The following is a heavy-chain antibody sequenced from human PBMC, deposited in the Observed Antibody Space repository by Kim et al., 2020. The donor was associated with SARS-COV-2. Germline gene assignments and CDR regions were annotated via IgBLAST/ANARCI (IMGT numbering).Heavy chain of an antibody. V-gene: IGHV3-53*01. CDR3: ASGSGSYYEGGFDY. CDR2: IYSGGST. Sequence: GGSLRLSCAASGFTVSSNYMSWVRQAPGKGLEWVSVIYSGGSTYYADSVKGRFTISRDNSKNTTYLQMNSLRAVDTAVYYCASGSGSYYEGGFDYWGQGTLGTVSS. J-gene: IGHJ4*02. D-gene: IGHD1-26*01. CDR1: GFTVSSNY.